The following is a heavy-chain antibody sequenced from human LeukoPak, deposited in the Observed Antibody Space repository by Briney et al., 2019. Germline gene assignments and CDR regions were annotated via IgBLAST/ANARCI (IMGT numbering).Heavy chain of an antibody. J-gene: IGHJ6*02. CDR1: GFTFSSYS. D-gene: IGHD3-22*01. CDR3: ARGPLYDSSGYSGMDV. V-gene: IGHV3-21*01. Sequence: PGGSLRLSCAASGFTFSSYSMNWVRQAPGKGLEWVSSISSSSSYIYYADSVKGRFTISRDNAKKSLYLQMNSLRAEDTAVYYCARGPLYDSSGYSGMDVWGQGTTVTVSS. CDR2: ISSSSSYI.